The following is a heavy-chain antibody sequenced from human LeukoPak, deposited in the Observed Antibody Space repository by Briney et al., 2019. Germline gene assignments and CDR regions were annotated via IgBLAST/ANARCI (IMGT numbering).Heavy chain of an antibody. CDR3: AFHYGSGSYNWFDP. D-gene: IGHD3-10*01. CDR2: ISAYNGNT. Sequence: ASVKVSCKASGYTFTSYGISWVRQAPGQGLEWMGWISAYNGNTNYAQKLQGRVTMTTDTSTSTAYIELRSLRSDDTAVYYCAFHYGSGSYNWFDPWGQGTLVTVSS. J-gene: IGHJ5*02. V-gene: IGHV1-18*01. CDR1: GYTFTSYG.